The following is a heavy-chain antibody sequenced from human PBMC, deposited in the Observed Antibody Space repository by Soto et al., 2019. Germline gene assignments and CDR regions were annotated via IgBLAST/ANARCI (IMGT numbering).Heavy chain of an antibody. J-gene: IGHJ6*02. V-gene: IGHV4-59*08. CDR1: GGSISSYY. D-gene: IGHD3-10*01. CDR3: ASTYYYGSGTIYYYYGMDV. CDR2: IYYSGST. Sequence: PSETLSLTCTVSGGSISSYYWSWIRQPPGKGLEWIGYIYYSGSTNYNPSLKSRVTISVDTSKNQFSLKLSSVTAADTAVYYCASTYYYGSGTIYYYYGMDVWGQGTTVTVSS.